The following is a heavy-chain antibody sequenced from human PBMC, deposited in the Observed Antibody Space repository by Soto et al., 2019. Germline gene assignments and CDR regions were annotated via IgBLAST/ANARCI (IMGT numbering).Heavy chain of an antibody. J-gene: IGHJ4*02. V-gene: IGHV1-46*03. D-gene: IGHD6-19*01. CDR1: GYTLSSYY. CDR2: INTSGGST. CDR3: ARASVSGRRFDY. Sequence: ASVKVSCKASGYTLSSYYMHWVRQAPGQGLEWMGIINTSGGSTTYAQKFQGRVTMTRDTSTGTVYMELSSLTSEDTAVYYCARASVSGRRFDYWGEGTLVTVSS.